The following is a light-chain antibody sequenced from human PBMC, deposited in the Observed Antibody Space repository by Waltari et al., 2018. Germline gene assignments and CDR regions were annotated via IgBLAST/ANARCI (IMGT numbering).Light chain of an antibody. Sequence: DIVMTQSPDSLAVSLGERATIHCTSSQSVLFSTNNKNYLAWYQQKTGQYPKLLFYWASTRESGVPDRFSGSGSGTDFTLTISSLQAEDVAVYYCQQYRSTLWTFGQGTRVEIK. V-gene: IGKV4-1*01. CDR1: QSVLFSTNNKNY. J-gene: IGKJ1*01. CDR2: WAS. CDR3: QQYRSTLWT.